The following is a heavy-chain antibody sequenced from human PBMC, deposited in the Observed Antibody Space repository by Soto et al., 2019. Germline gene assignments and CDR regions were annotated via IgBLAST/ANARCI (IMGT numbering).Heavy chain of an antibody. V-gene: IGHV3-9*01. Sequence: QPGGSLRLSCAASGFSFDDYAMHWVRQAPGKGLEWVTGISWNSGTIGYADSVKGRFTISRDNSRYTLLLQMNSLRAEDTAVYYCAKGRGSSWSVVFFEYWGQGALVTVSS. J-gene: IGHJ4*02. D-gene: IGHD6-13*01. CDR3: AKGRGSSWSVVFFEY. CDR2: ISWNSGTI. CDR1: GFSFDDYA.